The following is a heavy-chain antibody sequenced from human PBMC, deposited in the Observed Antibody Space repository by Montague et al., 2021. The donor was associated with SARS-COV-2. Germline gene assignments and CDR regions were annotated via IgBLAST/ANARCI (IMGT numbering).Heavy chain of an antibody. J-gene: IGHJ4*02. CDR3: ASATSYRFDYWGY. CDR2: INDSEYT. CDR1: GASFSNYY. D-gene: IGHD3/OR15-3a*01. Sequence: SETLSLTCAVYGASFSNYYWSWIRQSPGKGLEWVGEINDSEYTVYKSSLQGRVTISIDPSKKQFSLKMTSVAAADTAIYYCASATSYRFDYWGYWGQGTLVTVSS. V-gene: IGHV4-34*01.